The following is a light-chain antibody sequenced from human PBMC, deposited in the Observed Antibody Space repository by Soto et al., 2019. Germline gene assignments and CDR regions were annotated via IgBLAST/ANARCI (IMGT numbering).Light chain of an antibody. CDR2: GAS. CDR1: QSVRSNY. J-gene: IGKJ1*01. Sequence: EIVLTQSPGTLSLSPGEGATLSCGASQSVRSNYLAWYQQKPGQAPRLLIYGASSRATGISDRFSGSGSGTDFTLTISRLEPEDFAVYYCQQYGSSPGTFGQGTKVEIK. CDR3: QQYGSSPGT. V-gene: IGKV3-20*01.